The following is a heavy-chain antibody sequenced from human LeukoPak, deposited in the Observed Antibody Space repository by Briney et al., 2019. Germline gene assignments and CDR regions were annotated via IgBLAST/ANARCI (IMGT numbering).Heavy chain of an antibody. CDR3: ARDRLVHNWFDP. V-gene: IGHV3-30-3*01. CDR2: ISYDGSNK. D-gene: IGHD6-19*01. Sequence: GGSLRLSCAASGFTFSSYAMHWVRQAPGKGLEWGAVISYDGSNKYYADSVKGRFTISRDNSKNTLYLQMNSLRAEDTAVYYCARDRLVHNWFDPWGQGTLVTVSS. CDR1: GFTFSSYA. J-gene: IGHJ5*02.